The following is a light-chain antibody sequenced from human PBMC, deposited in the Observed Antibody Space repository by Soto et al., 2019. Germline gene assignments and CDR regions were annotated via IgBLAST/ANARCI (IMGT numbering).Light chain of an antibody. CDR1: SSDVGSSNL. Sequence: QSVLTQPASVSGSPGQSITISCTGTSSDVGSSNLVSWYQQHPGKTPKLIIYEGSRRPSGVSGRFSGSMSGNAASLTVSGLQAEDEADYYCSSYAGSNNVFGTGTKVTVL. CDR3: SSYAGSNNV. J-gene: IGLJ1*01. CDR2: EGS. V-gene: IGLV2-14*02.